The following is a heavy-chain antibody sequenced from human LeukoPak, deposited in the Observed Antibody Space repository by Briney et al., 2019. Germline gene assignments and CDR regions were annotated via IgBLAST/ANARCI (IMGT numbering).Heavy chain of an antibody. J-gene: IGHJ4*02. CDR1: GYSFTSYG. D-gene: IGHD6-19*01. V-gene: IGHV7-4-1*02. CDR2: INTNTGNP. Sequence: GASVKVSCKASGYSFTSYGMNWVRQAPGQGLEWMGWINTNTGNPTYAQGFTGRCAFSLDTSVSTAYLQISSLKAEDTAVYYCARVAEYSSGWYDPFDYWGQGTLVTVSS. CDR3: ARVAEYSSGWYDPFDY.